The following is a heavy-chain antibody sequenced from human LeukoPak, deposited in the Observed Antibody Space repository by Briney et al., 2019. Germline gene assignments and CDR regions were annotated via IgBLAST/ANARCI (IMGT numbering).Heavy chain of an antibody. Sequence: ASVKVSCKASGYTFTSYGISWVRQAPGQGRAWVGRISAYNGNTNYAQKLQGRVTMTTDTSTSTAYMELRSLRSDDTAVYYCARANVVGATPGPFNYWGQGTLVTVSS. V-gene: IGHV1-18*01. J-gene: IGHJ4*02. CDR1: GYTFTSYG. CDR3: ARANVVGATPGPFNY. CDR2: ISAYNGNT. D-gene: IGHD1-26*01.